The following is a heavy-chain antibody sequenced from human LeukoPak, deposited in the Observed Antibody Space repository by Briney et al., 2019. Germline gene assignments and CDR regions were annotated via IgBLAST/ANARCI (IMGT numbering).Heavy chain of an antibody. Sequence: KTSETLSLTCAVYGGSFSGYYWSWIRQPAGKGLEWIGRMYTSGSTNYNPSLKSRVTISVDTSKNQFSLKLGSVTAADTAVYYCARDRENIVLVPGAKRKTWYFDYWGQGTLVTVSS. CDR1: GGSFSGYY. V-gene: IGHV4-4*07. D-gene: IGHD2-2*01. J-gene: IGHJ4*02. CDR2: MYTSGST. CDR3: ARDRENIVLVPGAKRKTWYFDY.